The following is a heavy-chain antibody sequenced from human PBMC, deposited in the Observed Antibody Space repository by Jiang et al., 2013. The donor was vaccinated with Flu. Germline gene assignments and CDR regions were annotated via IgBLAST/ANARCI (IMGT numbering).Heavy chain of an antibody. CDR3: ARSIAVAGTPYYGMDV. CDR1: GGSISSYY. J-gene: IGHJ6*02. V-gene: IGHV4-59*01. Sequence: GSGLVKPSETLSLTCTVSGGSISSYYWSWIRQPPGKGLEWIGYIYYSGSTNYNPSLKSRVTISVDTSKNQFSLKLSSVTAADTAVYYCARSIAVAGTPYYGMDVWGQGTTVT. D-gene: IGHD6-19*01. CDR2: IYYSGST.